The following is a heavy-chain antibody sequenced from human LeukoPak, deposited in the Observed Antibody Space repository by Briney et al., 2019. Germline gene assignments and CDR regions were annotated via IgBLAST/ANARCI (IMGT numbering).Heavy chain of an antibody. J-gene: IGHJ4*02. CDR1: GFTFSSYG. CDR3: ARDRDYYASGSYYRY. Sequence: TGGSLRLSCAASGFTFSSYGMHWVRQAPGKGLEWVANINLDGSEKYYVDSVKGRFTISRDNAKNSLYLQMNSLRAEDTAVYHCARDRDYYASGSYYRYWGQGTLVTVSS. D-gene: IGHD3-10*01. CDR2: INLDGSEK. V-gene: IGHV3-7*03.